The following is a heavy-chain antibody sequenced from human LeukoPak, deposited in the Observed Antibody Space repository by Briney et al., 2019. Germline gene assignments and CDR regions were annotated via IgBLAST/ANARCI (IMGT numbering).Heavy chain of an antibody. D-gene: IGHD1-26*01. Sequence: GGSLRLSCAASGFTVSSKYMSWVRQAPGKGLEWVSVIYSGGSTYYADSVKGRFTISRDNSKNTLYLQMNSLRAEDTAVYYCARDSSGSYDYWGQGTLVTVSS. CDR3: ARDSSGSYDY. CDR1: GFTVSSKY. V-gene: IGHV3-66*01. J-gene: IGHJ4*02. CDR2: IYSGGST.